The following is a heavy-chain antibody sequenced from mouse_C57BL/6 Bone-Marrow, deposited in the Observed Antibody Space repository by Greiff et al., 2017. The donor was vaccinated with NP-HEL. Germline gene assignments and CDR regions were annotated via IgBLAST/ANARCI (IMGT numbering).Heavy chain of an antibody. J-gene: IGHJ1*03. D-gene: IGHD1-1*01. Sequence: QVQLQQSGPELVKPGASVKISCKASGYAFSSSWMNWVKQRPGKGLEWIGRIYPGDGDTNYNGKFKGKATLTADKSSSTAYMQLSSLTSEDSAVYFCARRRRNYYGSRRYFDVWGTGTTVTVSS. CDR1: GYAFSSSW. CDR2: IYPGDGDT. CDR3: ARRRRNYYGSRRYFDV. V-gene: IGHV1-82*01.